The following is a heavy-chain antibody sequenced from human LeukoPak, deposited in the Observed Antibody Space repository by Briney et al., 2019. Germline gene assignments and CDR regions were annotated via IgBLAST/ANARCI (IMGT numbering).Heavy chain of an antibody. D-gene: IGHD1-1*01. V-gene: IGHV3-23*01. CDR3: AKDWKSFDY. CDR1: GFTFNSYA. J-gene: IGHJ4*02. CDR2: ISGSGGST. Sequence: PGGSLRLSCAASGFTFNSYAMNWVRQAPGRGLEWVSAISGSGGSTYYADSVKGRFTISRDNSKNTLYLQMNSLRAEDTAVYYCAKDWKSFDYWGQGTLVTVSS.